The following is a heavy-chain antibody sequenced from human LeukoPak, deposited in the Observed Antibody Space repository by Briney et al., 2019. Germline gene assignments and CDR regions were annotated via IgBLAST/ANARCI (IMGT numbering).Heavy chain of an antibody. J-gene: IGHJ5*02. D-gene: IGHD3-3*01. CDR1: GYTFTSYA. CDR2: ISAYNGNT. CDR3: ARVYDFWSDYNWFDP. V-gene: IGHV1-18*01. Sequence: ASVKVSCKASGYTFTSYAMYWVRQAPGQRLEWMGWISAYNGNTNYAQKLQGRVTMTTDTSTSTAYMELRSLRSDDTAVYYCARVYDFWSDYNWFDPWGQGTLVTVSS.